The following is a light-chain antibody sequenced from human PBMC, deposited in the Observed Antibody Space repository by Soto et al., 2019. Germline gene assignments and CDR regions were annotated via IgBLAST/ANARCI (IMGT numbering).Light chain of an antibody. Sequence: QSVLTQPASVSGSPGQSITISCTGTSSDVGGYNYVSWYQQHPGKAPKLMIYEVSNRPSGVSNRFSGSKSGNTASLTISGLQAEDEADYYCSSYTSSSTPRVFGTGTKSPS. CDR1: SSDVGGYNY. CDR2: EVS. J-gene: IGLJ1*01. CDR3: SSYTSSSTPRV. V-gene: IGLV2-14*01.